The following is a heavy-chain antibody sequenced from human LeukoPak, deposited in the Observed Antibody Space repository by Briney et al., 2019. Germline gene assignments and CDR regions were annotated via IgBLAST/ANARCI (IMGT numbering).Heavy chain of an antibody. CDR3: ARAYIAAAGSSWFDP. J-gene: IGHJ5*02. Sequence: ASVKVSCKASGYTFTSYGISWVRQAPGQGLEWMGWISAYNGNTNYAQKLQGRVTMTTDTSTSTAYMELRSLRSDDTAVYYCARAYIAAAGSSWFDPWGQGTLVTVSS. V-gene: IGHV1-18*01. CDR2: ISAYNGNT. D-gene: IGHD6-13*01. CDR1: GYTFTSYG.